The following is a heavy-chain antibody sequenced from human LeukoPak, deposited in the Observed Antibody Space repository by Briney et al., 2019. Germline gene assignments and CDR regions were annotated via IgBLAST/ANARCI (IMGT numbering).Heavy chain of an antibody. J-gene: IGHJ3*01. CDR2: VSKSGST. CDR3: ARDDYGVFDAFDV. V-gene: IGHV4-4*08. D-gene: IGHD3-16*01. Sequence: PSETLSLTCTVSGGSITSHFGTWIRQAPGKGLEWVGYVSKSGSTNYNPSLQSRITISVDTSKNQFFLKLTSMTAADTAVYFCARDDYGVFDAFDVWGQGTVVTVSS. CDR1: GGSITSHF.